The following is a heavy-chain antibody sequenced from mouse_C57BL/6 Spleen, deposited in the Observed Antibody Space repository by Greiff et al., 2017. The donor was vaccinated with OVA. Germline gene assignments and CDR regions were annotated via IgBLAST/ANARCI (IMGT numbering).Heavy chain of an antibody. Sequence: VQLQQSGAELVRPGASVKLSCTASGFNIKDDYMHWVKQRPEQGLEWIGWIDPENGDTEYASKFQGKATITSDTSSNTAYLQLSSLTSEDTAVYYCTTSQTAQASFAYWGQGTLVTVSA. J-gene: IGHJ3*01. CDR1: GFNIKDDY. CDR3: TTSQTAQASFAY. D-gene: IGHD3-2*02. V-gene: IGHV14-4*01. CDR2: IDPENGDT.